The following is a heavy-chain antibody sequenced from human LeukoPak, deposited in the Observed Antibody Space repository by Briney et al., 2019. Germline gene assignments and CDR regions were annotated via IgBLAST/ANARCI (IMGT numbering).Heavy chain of an antibody. CDR3: ARGWGYFDY. V-gene: IGHV4-59*01. D-gene: IGHD7-27*01. J-gene: IGHJ4*02. Sequence: SETLSLTCTVSGGSISSYYWSWIRQPPGKGLEWIGYIYYSGSTNYNPPLKSRVTISVDTSKDQFSLKLSSVTAADTAVYYCARGWGYFDYWGQGTLVTVSS. CDR2: IYYSGST. CDR1: GGSISSYY.